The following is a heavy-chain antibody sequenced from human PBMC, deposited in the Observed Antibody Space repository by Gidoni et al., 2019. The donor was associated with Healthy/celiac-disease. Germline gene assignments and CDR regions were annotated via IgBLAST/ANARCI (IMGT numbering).Heavy chain of an antibody. CDR3: ARHAGIAAGKSADYYYYYGMDV. V-gene: IGHV5-10-1*03. D-gene: IGHD6-13*01. J-gene: IGHJ6*02. Sequence: EVQLVQSGAEVKKPGESLRISCKGSGYSFTSSWISWVRQMPGKGLEWMGRIDPSDSYTNYSPSFQGHVTITADKSISTADLQWSSLKASDTAMYYCARHAGIAAGKSADYYYYYGMDVWGQGTTVTVSS. CDR1: GYSFTSSW. CDR2: IDPSDSYT.